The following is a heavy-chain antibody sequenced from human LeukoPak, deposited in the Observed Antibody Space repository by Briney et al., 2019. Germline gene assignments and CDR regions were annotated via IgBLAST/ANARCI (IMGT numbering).Heavy chain of an antibody. D-gene: IGHD3-22*01. CDR1: GFTFSNAW. V-gene: IGHV3-15*01. CDR3: TTDLIDDYDSSGYYPYYFDY. CDR2: IKSKTDGGTT. J-gene: IGHJ4*02. Sequence: PGGSLRLSCAASGFTFSNAWMSWVRQAPGKGLEWVGRIKSKTDGGTTDYAAPAKGRFTISRDDSKNTLYLQMNSLKTEDTAVYYCTTDLIDDYDSSGYYPYYFDYWGQGTLVTVSS.